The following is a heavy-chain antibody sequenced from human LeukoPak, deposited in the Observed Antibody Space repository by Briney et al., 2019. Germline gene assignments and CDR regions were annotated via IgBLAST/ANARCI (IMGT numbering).Heavy chain of an antibody. CDR2: ISAYNGNT. D-gene: IGHD1-26*01. CDR3: ARGFLGVGATTNFDY. Sequence: ASVKVSCKASGYTFTSYGISWVRQAPGQGLEWMGWISAYNGNTNYAQKLQGRVTITADESTSTAYMELSSLRSEDTAVYYCARGFLGVGATTNFDYWGQGTLVTVSS. J-gene: IGHJ4*02. CDR1: GYTFTSYG. V-gene: IGHV1-18*01.